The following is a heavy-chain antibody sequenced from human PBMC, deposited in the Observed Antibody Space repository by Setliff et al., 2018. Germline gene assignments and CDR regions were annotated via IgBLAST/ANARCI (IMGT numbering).Heavy chain of an antibody. J-gene: IGHJ6*03. CDR1: GFTFNNYA. Sequence: GGSLRLSCAASGFTFNNYAMSWVRQAPGKRLEWVSVVYRGGSTTFYADSVKGRFTISIDDSKNTLYLQMNSLTVDDTAVYYCAKDLGDDGHYYYYMDVWGKGTTVTVSS. V-gene: IGHV3-23*03. D-gene: IGHD4-17*01. CDR3: AKDLGDDGHYYYYMDV. CDR2: VYRGGSTT.